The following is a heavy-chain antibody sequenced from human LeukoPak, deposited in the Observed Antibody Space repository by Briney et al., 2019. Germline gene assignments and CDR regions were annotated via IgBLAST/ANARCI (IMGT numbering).Heavy chain of an antibody. CDR2: IYSGGST. V-gene: IGHV3-66*02. Sequence: PGGSLRLSCAASGFTFSSYAMSWVRQAPGKGLEWVSVIYSGGSTYYADSVKGRFTISRDNSKNTLYLQMNSLRAEDTAVYYCARGVGGPTTIDYWGQGTLVTVSS. CDR1: GFTFSSYA. J-gene: IGHJ4*02. CDR3: ARGVGGPTTIDY. D-gene: IGHD3-16*01.